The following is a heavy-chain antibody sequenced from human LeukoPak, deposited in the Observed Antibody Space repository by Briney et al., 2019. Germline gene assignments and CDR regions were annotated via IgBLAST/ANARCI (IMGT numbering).Heavy chain of an antibody. D-gene: IGHD1-26*01. CDR1: GGSISGYY. J-gene: IGHJ4*02. V-gene: IGHV4-4*07. CDR2: IYTSGST. Sequence: SQTLSLTCTVSGGSISGYYWSWIRQPAGKGLEWIGRIYTSGSTNYNASLKSRVSMSVDTSKNQFSLKLSSVTAADTAVFYCARENSGTYREFDYWGQGTLVTVSS. CDR3: ARENSGTYREFDY.